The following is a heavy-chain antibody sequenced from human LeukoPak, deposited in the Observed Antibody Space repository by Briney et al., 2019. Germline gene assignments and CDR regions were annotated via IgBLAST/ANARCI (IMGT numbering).Heavy chain of an antibody. V-gene: IGHV3-20*04. CDR1: GFTFDDYG. J-gene: IGHJ6*03. D-gene: IGHD6-13*01. Sequence: PGGSLRLSCAASGFTFDDYGMSWVRQAPGKGLEWVSGINWNGGSTGYADSVKGRFTISRDNAKNSLYLQMNSLRAEDTALYYCAREGSGYLGYYYYYMDVWGKGTTVTVSS. CDR3: AREGSGYLGYYYYYMDV. CDR2: INWNGGST.